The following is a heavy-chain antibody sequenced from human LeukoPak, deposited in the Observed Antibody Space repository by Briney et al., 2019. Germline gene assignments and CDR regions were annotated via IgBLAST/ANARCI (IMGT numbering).Heavy chain of an antibody. CDR3: ARVGSGNREDFDN. V-gene: IGHV4-39*07. CDR1: GGSISSSSYY. CDR2: IYYSGST. J-gene: IGHJ4*02. D-gene: IGHD6-19*01. Sequence: SETLSLTCTVSGGSISSSSYYWGWIRQPPGKGLEWIGSIYYSGSTYYNPSLKSRVTISVDTSKNQSSLRLSSVTAADTAIYYCARVGSGNREDFDNWGQGTLVTVSS.